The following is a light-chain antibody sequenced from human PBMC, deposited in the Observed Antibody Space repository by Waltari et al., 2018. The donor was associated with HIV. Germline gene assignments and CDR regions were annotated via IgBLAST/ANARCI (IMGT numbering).Light chain of an antibody. J-gene: IGLJ1*01. CDR1: SSDVGGYNY. V-gene: IGLV2-11*01. CDR3: YSYAGSYTSV. CDR2: DVN. Sequence: QSALTQPRSVSGSPGQPVTISCTGTSSDVGGYNYFSWYQQQPGKAPKLMIYDVNKRPSGVPDRFAGSKSGNTASLTISGLQTEDEADYYCYSYAGSYTSVFGTGTTVTVL.